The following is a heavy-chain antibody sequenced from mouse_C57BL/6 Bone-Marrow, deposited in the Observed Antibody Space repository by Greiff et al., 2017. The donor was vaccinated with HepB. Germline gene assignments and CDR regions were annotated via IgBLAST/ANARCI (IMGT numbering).Heavy chain of an antibody. V-gene: IGHV1-81*01. D-gene: IGHD2-1*01. Sequence: QVQLKESGAELVRPGASVKLSCKASGYTFTSYGISWVKQRTGQGLEWIGEIYPRRGNTYDNEKFKGKATLTADKSSSTAYMALRSLTSEDSAVYFCAREGIDYGNYVDYWGQGTALTVSS. J-gene: IGHJ2*01. CDR2: IYPRRGNT. CDR1: GYTFTSYG. CDR3: AREGIDYGNYVDY.